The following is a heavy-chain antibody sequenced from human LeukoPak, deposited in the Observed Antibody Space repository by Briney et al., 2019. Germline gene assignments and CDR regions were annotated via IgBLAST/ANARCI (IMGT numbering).Heavy chain of an antibody. D-gene: IGHD6-13*01. CDR2: IYTSGST. J-gene: IGHJ5*02. Sequence: SETLSLTCTVSGGSISSYYWSWIRQPPGKGLEWIGYIYTSGSTNYNPSLKSRVTISVDTSKNQFSLKLSSVTAADTAVYYCARCIPTSIAAAGGFGFDPWGQGTLVTVSS. CDR1: GGSISSYY. V-gene: IGHV4-4*09. CDR3: ARCIPTSIAAAGGFGFDP.